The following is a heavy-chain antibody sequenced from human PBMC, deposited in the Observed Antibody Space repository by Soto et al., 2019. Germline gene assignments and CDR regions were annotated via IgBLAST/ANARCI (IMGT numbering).Heavy chain of an antibody. Sequence: SETLSLTCAVYGGSFSGYYWSWIRQPPGRGLEWIGEINHSGSTNYSPSLKSRVTISVDTSRNQFSLKLSSVTAADTAVYYCARGDLNYPDYWGLGTLVTAPQ. V-gene: IGHV4-34*01. J-gene: IGHJ4*02. CDR2: INHSGST. CDR1: GGSFSGYY. CDR3: ARGDLNYPDY.